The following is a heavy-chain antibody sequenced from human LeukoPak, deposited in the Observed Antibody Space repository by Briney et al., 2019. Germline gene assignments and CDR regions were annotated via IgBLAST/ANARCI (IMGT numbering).Heavy chain of an antibody. Sequence: GGSLRLSCAASGFTFSSYGMSWVRQAPGKGLEWVSTVSGRDSNTYYADSVEGRFIISRDNSRNTLYLQMNSLRAEDTAVYYCARRSDYGGNGNYFDYWGQGTLVTVSS. D-gene: IGHD4-23*01. CDR2: VSGRDSNT. CDR1: GFTFSSYG. J-gene: IGHJ4*02. CDR3: ARRSDYGGNGNYFDY. V-gene: IGHV3-23*01.